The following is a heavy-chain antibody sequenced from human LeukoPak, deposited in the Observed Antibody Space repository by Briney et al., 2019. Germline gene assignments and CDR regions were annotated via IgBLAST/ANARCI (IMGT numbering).Heavy chain of an antibody. J-gene: IGHJ4*02. D-gene: IGHD3-22*01. CDR2: IWYDGSNK. Sequence: GGSLRLSCAASGFTFSSYGMHWVRQAPGKGLEWVAVIWYDGSNKYYADSVKGRFTISRDNSKNALYLHMNSLRAEDTAVFYCAKGASPYYDNSGHLTYWGQGTLVTVSS. CDR1: GFTFSSYG. V-gene: IGHV3-33*06. CDR3: AKGASPYYDNSGHLTY.